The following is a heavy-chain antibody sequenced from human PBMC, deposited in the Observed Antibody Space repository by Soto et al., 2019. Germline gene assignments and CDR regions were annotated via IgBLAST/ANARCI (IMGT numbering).Heavy chain of an antibody. Sequence: QITLKESGPTLVKPTQTLTLTCTVSGFSLTTHEVGVGWIRQPPGKALEWLAFISWNDERRYSPSLKRRLTITKDTSKNLVVLTMANVDPADTGTYFCAHRPPKYSTAWLAFDFWGQGTTVAVSS. J-gene: IGHJ3*01. V-gene: IGHV2-5*01. D-gene: IGHD5-18*01. CDR1: GFSLTTHEVG. CDR2: ISWNDER. CDR3: AHRPPKYSTAWLAFDF.